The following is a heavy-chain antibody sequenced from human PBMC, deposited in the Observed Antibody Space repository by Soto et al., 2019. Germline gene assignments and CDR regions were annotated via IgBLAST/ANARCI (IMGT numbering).Heavy chain of an antibody. Sequence: PSETLSLTCTVSGGSISSSSYYWGWIRQPPGKGLEWIGSIYYSGSTYYNPSLKSRVTISVDTSKNQFSLKLSSVTAADTAVYFCACLGYCYADDRYLFYYGARGTLVTVSS. CDR2: IYYSGST. CDR3: ACLGYCYADDRYLFYY. D-gene: IGHD3-22*01. J-gene: IGHJ4*02. CDR1: GGSISSSSYY. V-gene: IGHV4-39*01.